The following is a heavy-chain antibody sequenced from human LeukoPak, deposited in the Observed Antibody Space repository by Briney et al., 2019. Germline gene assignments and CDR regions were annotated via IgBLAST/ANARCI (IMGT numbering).Heavy chain of an antibody. Sequence: ASVKVSCKASGYIFISYYIHWVRQAPGQRLEWMGWINAGNGNTKYSQKFQGRVTITRDTSASTAYMELSSLRSEDTAVYYCARLGSYHYFDYWGQGTLVTVSS. CDR3: ARLGSYHYFDY. D-gene: IGHD1-26*01. CDR2: INAGNGNT. CDR1: GYIFISYY. J-gene: IGHJ4*02. V-gene: IGHV1-3*01.